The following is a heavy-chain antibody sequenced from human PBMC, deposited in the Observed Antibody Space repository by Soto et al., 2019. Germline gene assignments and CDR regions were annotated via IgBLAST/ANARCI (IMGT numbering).Heavy chain of an antibody. CDR3: AKGYCSGGSCYGDY. Sequence: EVQLVESGGGLVQPGRSLRLSCAASGFTFDDYAMHWVRQAPGNGLEWVSGISWNSGSIGYADSVKGRFTISRDNAKNSLYLQMNSLRAEDTALYYCAKGYCSGGSCYGDYWGQGTLVTVSS. CDR1: GFTFDDYA. D-gene: IGHD2-15*01. CDR2: ISWNSGSI. V-gene: IGHV3-9*01. J-gene: IGHJ4*02.